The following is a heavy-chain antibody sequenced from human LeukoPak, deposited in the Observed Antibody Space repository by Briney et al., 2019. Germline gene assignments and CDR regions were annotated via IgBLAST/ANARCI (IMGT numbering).Heavy chain of an antibody. D-gene: IGHD6-19*01. CDR3: ARTPEGYSSSNAMYYFDY. CDR2: IYPGDTDT. V-gene: IGHV5-51*01. CDR1: GYSFTSYW. J-gene: IGHJ4*02. Sequence: GESLKISCKGSGYSFTSYWIGWVRQMPGKGLEWMGIIYPGDTDTRYSPSFQGQVTISADKSISTAYLQWSSLKASDTAMYYCARTPEGYSSSNAMYYFDYWGQGTLVTVSS.